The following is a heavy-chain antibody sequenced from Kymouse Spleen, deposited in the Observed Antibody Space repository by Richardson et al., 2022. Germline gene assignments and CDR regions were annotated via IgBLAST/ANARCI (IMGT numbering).Heavy chain of an antibody. V-gene: IGHV3-33*01. Sequence: QVQLVESGGGVVQPGRSLRLSCAASGFTFSSYGMHWVRQAPGKGLEWVAVIWYDGSNKYYADSVKGRFTISRDNSKNTLYLQMNSLRAEDTAVYYCARALRYFDEYYFDYWGQGTLVTVSS. CDR1: GFTFSSYG. CDR2: IWYDGSNK. CDR3: ARALRYFDEYYFDY. D-gene: IGHD3-9*01. J-gene: IGHJ4*02.